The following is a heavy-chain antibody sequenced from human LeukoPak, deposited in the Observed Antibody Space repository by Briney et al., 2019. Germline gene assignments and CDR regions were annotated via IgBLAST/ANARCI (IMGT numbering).Heavy chain of an antibody. CDR3: ARDYSSSWYLPDY. V-gene: IGHV1-2*02. CDR2: INPNSGGT. CDR1: GYTFTGYY. Sequence: VSVKVSCKASGYTFTGYYMHWVRQAPGQGLEWMGWINPNSGGTNYAQKFQGRATMTRDTSISTAYMELSRLRSDDTAVYYCARDYSSSWYLPDYWGQGTLVTVSS. J-gene: IGHJ4*02. D-gene: IGHD6-13*01.